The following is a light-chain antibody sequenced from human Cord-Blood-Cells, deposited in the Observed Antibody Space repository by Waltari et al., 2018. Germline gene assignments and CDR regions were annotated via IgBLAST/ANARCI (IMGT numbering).Light chain of an antibody. CDR3: CSYAGSSTLV. CDR2: EGS. J-gene: IGLJ3*02. CDR1: RSDVGSYNV. Sequence: SALTQPASVSGSPGQSITIPCTGHRSDVGSYNVVSWYQQPPGKAPKLMLYEGSKRPSGVSNRFSGSKSGNTASLTIAGLQAEDEADYYCCSYAGSSTLVFGGGTKLTVL. V-gene: IGLV2-23*01.